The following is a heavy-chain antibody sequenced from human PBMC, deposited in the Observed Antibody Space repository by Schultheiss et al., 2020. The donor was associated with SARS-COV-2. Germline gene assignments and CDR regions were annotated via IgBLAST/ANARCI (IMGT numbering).Heavy chain of an antibody. J-gene: IGHJ4*02. Sequence: GGSLRLSCSASGFTFSSNYMSWVRQAPGKGLVWVSRINSDGSSTSYADSVKGRFTISRDNAKNTLYLQMNSLRAEDTAVYYCARDDYGDYHGGGDYWGQGTLVTVSS. CDR3: ARDDYGDYHGGGDY. CDR2: INSDGSST. CDR1: GFTFSSNY. D-gene: IGHD4-17*01. V-gene: IGHV3-74*01.